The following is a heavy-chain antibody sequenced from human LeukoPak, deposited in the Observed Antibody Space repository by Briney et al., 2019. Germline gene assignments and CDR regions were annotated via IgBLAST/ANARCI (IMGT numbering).Heavy chain of an antibody. CDR1: GGSISSYY. CDR3: ASQIYDFWSGSRDY. D-gene: IGHD3-3*01. Sequence: SETLSLTCTVSGGSISSYYWSWIRQPAGKGLEWIGRIYTSGSTNYNPSLKSRVTMSVDTSKSQFSLKLSSVTAADTAVYYCASQIYDFWSGSRDYWGQGTLVTVSS. J-gene: IGHJ4*02. V-gene: IGHV4-4*07. CDR2: IYTSGST.